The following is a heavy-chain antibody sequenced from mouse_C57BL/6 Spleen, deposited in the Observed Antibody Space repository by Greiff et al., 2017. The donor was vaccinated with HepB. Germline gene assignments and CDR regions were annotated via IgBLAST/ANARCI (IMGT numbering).Heavy chain of an antibody. CDR1: GYTFTSYW. CDR3: ARDRIYYYGSSWDY. Sequence: QVQLQQPGAELVKPGASVKLSCKASGYTFTSYWMHWVKQRPGQGLEWIGMIHPNSGSTNYNEKFKSKATLTVDKSSSTAYMQLSSLTSEDSAVYYCARDRIYYYGSSWDYGGKGTTLTVPS. D-gene: IGHD1-1*01. CDR2: IHPNSGST. J-gene: IGHJ2*01. V-gene: IGHV1-64*01.